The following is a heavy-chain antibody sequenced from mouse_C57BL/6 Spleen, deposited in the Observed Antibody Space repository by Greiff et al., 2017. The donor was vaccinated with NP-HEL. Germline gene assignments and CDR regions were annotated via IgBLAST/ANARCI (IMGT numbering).Heavy chain of an antibody. J-gene: IGHJ4*01. Sequence: QVQLKQSGPELVKPGASVKISCKASGYAFSSSWMNWVKQRPGKGLEWIGRIYPGDGDTNYNGKFKGKATLTADKSSSTAYMQLSSLTSEDSAVYFCARAAQVYYAMDYWGQGTSVTVSS. D-gene: IGHD3-2*02. CDR3: ARAAQVYYAMDY. CDR2: IYPGDGDT. CDR1: GYAFSSSW. V-gene: IGHV1-82*01.